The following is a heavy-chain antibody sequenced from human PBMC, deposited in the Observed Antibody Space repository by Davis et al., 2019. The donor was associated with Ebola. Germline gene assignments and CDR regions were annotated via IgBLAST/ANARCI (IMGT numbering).Heavy chain of an antibody. CDR3: ARGGAFDY. Sequence: SETLSLTCTVSGGSLRNYYWSWIRQSPGKGLEWIGYIYYSGGTDYNPSLKSRVTISVDTSKNQFSLTLRSVTAADTAVYYCARGGAFDYWGRGTLITASS. J-gene: IGHJ4*02. CDR2: IYYSGGT. D-gene: IGHD3-10*01. CDR1: GGSLRNYY. V-gene: IGHV4-59*01.